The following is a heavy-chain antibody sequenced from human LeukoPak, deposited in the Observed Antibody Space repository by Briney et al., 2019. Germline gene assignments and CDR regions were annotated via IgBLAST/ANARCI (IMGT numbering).Heavy chain of an antibody. D-gene: IGHD3-10*01. CDR2: ISYDGSNK. CDR3: ASPMVRGVPLDDY. J-gene: IGHJ4*02. Sequence: GRSLRLSCAASGFIFSSYAMLWVRQAPGKGLEWVAVISYDGSNKYYADSVKGRFTISRDNSKNTLYLQMNSLRAEDTAVYYCASPMVRGVPLDDYWGQGTLVTVSS. CDR1: GFIFSSYA. V-gene: IGHV3-30-3*01.